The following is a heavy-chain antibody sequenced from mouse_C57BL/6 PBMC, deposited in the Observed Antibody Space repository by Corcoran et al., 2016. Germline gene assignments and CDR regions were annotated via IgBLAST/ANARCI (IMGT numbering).Heavy chain of an antibody. CDR2: INTYSGVP. Sequence: QSQLVQSGAELKKPGETVKISCKASGYTFTTYGKNWVKQAPGKGLTWMGWINTYSGVPTYADDFKGRFAFSLETSASTAYLQINNLKNEDTATYFCARDYYGSSYSDYWGQGTTLTVSS. CDR1: GYTFTTYG. J-gene: IGHJ2*01. CDR3: ARDYYGSSYSDY. D-gene: IGHD1-1*01. V-gene: IGHV9-3*01.